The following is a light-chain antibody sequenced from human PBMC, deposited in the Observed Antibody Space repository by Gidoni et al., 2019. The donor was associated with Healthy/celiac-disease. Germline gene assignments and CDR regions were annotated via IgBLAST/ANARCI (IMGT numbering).Light chain of an antibody. J-gene: IGKJ4*01. Sequence: DIQMTQSPSSLSASVGDRVTITCRASQSICSYLNWYQQKPGKAHKLLIYAASSLQSGVPSRVSGSGSGTDFTLTISSLQPEDFSTYYCQQSYSTPTFGGGTKVEIK. V-gene: IGKV1-39*01. CDR2: AAS. CDR1: QSICSY. CDR3: QQSYSTPT.